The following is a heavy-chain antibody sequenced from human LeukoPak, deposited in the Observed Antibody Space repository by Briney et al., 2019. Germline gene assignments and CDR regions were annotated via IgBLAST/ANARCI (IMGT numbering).Heavy chain of an antibody. CDR2: ISYDGSNK. CDR1: GFTFSSYA. V-gene: IGHV3-30-3*02. J-gene: IGHJ4*02. D-gene: IGHD3-9*01. Sequence: PGRSLRLSCAASGFTFSSYAMHWVRQAPGKGLEWVAVISYDGSNKYYADSVKGRFTISRDNSKNTLYLQMNSLRAEDTAVYYCAKRGVTGYKEGFDNWGQGTLVTVSS. CDR3: AKRGVTGYKEGFDN.